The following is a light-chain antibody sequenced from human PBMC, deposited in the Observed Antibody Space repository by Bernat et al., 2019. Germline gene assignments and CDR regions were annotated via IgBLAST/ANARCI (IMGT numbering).Light chain of an antibody. CDR1: SSNIASNA. CDR3: PAWDDSLDGPV. V-gene: IGLV1-36*01. Sequence: QSVLTQPPSVSEAPRQRVTISCSGSSSNIASNAVNWYQQLPGKPPKLLIFFDDMLPSGVSDRFSGSKSGTSASLAISGLQSEDEATYYCPAWDDSLDGPVFGGGTKLTVL. J-gene: IGLJ2*01. CDR2: FDD.